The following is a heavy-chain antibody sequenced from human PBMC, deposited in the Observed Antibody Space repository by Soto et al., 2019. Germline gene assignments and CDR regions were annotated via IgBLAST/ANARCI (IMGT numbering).Heavy chain of an antibody. J-gene: IGHJ4*02. CDR2: IVVGSGNT. V-gene: IGHV1-58*01. CDR3: AAGEDYYDSSEVSGGRGATPTYFDY. CDR1: GFTFTSSA. D-gene: IGHD3-22*01. Sequence: QMQLVQSGPEVKKPGTSVKVSCKASGFTFTSSAVQWVRQARGQRLEWIGWIVVGSGNTNYAQKFQERVTITRDMSTSTAYMELSSLRSEDTAVYYCAAGEDYYDSSEVSGGRGATPTYFDYWGQGTLVTVSS.